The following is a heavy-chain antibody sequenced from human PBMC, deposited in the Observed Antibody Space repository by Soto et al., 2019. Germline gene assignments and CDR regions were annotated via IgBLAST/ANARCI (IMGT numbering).Heavy chain of an antibody. CDR1: GDSISSNHW. CDR2: IYHSGRP. D-gene: IGHD3-3*01. V-gene: IGHV4-4*02. J-gene: IGHJ4*02. CDR3: ARDRAGGIFGYYFDY. Sequence: SETLSLTCTVSGDSISSNHWWTWVRQRPGKGLEWIGEIYHSGRPNYNPSLKSRVTMSIDKSSNQFSLRLSSVTAADTAVYYCARDRAGGIFGYYFDYWGPGSLVTVS.